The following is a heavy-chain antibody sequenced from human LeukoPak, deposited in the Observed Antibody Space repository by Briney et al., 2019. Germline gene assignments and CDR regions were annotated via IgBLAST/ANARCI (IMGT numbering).Heavy chain of an antibody. CDR3: ARSPYYYCMDV. V-gene: IGHV4-59*08. Sequence: SETLSLTCTVSGGSISSYYWSWIRQPPGKGLEWIGYIYYSGSTNYNPSLKSRVTISVDTSKNQFSLKLRSVTAADTAVYYCARSPYYYCMDVWGQGTTVTVS. J-gene: IGHJ6*02. CDR2: IYYSGST. CDR1: GGSISSYY.